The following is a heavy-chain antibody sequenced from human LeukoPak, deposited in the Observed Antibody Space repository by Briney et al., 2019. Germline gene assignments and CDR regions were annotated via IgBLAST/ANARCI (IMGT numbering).Heavy chain of an antibody. D-gene: IGHD3-22*01. J-gene: IGHJ5*02. CDR3: AKDRRLYYYDSSGYYGP. V-gene: IGHV3-23*01. Sequence: RGSLRLSRAASGFTFSSYAMSWVRQAPGKGLEWVSAISGSGGSTYYADSVKGRFTISRDNSKNTLYLQMNSLRAEDTAVYYCAKDRRLYYYDSSGYYGPWGQGTLVTVSS. CDR1: GFTFSSYA. CDR2: ISGSGGST.